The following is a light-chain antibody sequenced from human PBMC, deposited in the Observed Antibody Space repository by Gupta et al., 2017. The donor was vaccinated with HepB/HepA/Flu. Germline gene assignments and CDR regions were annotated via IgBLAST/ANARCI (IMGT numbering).Light chain of an antibody. Sequence: QSVLTQPPSVSAAPGQKVTIPCSGNTSNIGNSYVCWYQHLPGTAPKLLIYDNNKRPSEIPDRFSGSKSGTSATLDITGLQTGDEADYYCGTWDTSLSAGVFGGGTKLTVL. CDR1: TSNIGNSY. CDR3: GTWDTSLSAGV. V-gene: IGLV1-51*01. CDR2: DNN. J-gene: IGLJ3*02.